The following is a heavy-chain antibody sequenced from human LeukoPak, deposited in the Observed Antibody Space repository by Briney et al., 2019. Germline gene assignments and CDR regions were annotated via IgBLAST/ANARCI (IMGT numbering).Heavy chain of an antibody. D-gene: IGHD3-10*01. CDR3: ATEALDDSDSYFEY. Sequence: GASVKVSCKASGYIFTSYGISWVRQAPGQGLEWMGWISAYNGNTNYAQKLQGRVTMTTDTSTSTAYMELRSLRSEDTAVYYCATEALDDSDSYFEYWGQGTLVTVSS. V-gene: IGHV1-18*01. CDR1: GYIFTSYG. CDR2: ISAYNGNT. J-gene: IGHJ4*02.